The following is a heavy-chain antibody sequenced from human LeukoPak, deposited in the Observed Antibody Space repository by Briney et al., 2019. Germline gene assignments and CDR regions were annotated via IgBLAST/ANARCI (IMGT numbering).Heavy chain of an antibody. D-gene: IGHD6-13*01. J-gene: IGHJ4*02. V-gene: IGHV3-23*01. Sequence: PGGSLRLSCAASAFTFSSDASSSVRQAPGKGLEWVSAISGSGGSTYYADSVKGRFTISRDNSKNTLYLQMNSLRAEDTAVYYCAKNRRLPYSSSWYYFDYWGQGTLVTVSS. CDR2: ISGSGGST. CDR3: AKNRRLPYSSSWYYFDY. CDR1: AFTFSSDA.